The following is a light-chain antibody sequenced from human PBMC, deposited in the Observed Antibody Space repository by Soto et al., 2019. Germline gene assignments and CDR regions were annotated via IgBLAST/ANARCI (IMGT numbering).Light chain of an antibody. CDR1: QSISYY. V-gene: IGKV1-39*01. CDR2: GAS. CDR3: QQSYSLPLT. Sequence: DIQMTQSPSSLSASVGDRVVITCRASQSISYYLNWYQQKPGEALKLLIYGASNLQSGVPSRFSGSGSGSDFTLTISGLQPEDFGVYFCQQSYSLPLTFGPGTKVDV. J-gene: IGKJ3*01.